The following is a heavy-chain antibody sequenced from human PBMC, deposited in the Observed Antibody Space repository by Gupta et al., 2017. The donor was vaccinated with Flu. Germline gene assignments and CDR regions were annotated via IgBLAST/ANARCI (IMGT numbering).Heavy chain of an antibody. Sequence: EMQLVESGGGLVQPGGSVRLSCAASGFTFSSSYLQWVRQAPGKGLVWVSRINPDGSSTTYAESVKGRFTISRDNAKNTLYLQMNSLGDDDIAVYYCATVTSGCWGQGTLVTVSS. D-gene: IGHD4-17*01. J-gene: IGHJ4*02. CDR1: GFTFSSSY. CDR3: ATVTSGC. V-gene: IGHV3-74*03. CDR2: INPDGSST.